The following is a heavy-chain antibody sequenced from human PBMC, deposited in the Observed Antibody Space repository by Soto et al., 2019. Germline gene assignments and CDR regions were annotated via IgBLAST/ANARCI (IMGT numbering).Heavy chain of an antibody. V-gene: IGHV3-30*18. D-gene: IGHD3-22*01. Sequence: QVQLVESGGGVVQPGRSLRLSCAASGFTFSSYGMHWVRQAPGKGLEWVAVISYDGSNKYYADSVKGRFTISRDNSKNXLYLQMNSLRAEDTAVYYCAKGPRYYDSSGYQFDYWGQGTLVTVSS. CDR2: ISYDGSNK. CDR3: AKGPRYYDSSGYQFDY. CDR1: GFTFSSYG. J-gene: IGHJ4*02.